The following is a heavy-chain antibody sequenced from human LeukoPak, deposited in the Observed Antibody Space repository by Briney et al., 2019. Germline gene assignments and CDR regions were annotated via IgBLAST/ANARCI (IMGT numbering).Heavy chain of an antibody. D-gene: IGHD1-26*01. V-gene: IGHV5-51*01. CDR2: IYPGDSDT. J-gene: IGHJ4*02. Sequence: WIRQAPGKGLEWMGIIYPGDSDTRYSPSFQGQVTISADKSISSAYLQWSSLKASDTAMYYCARRSVSYDFDYWGQGTLVTVSS. CDR3: ARRSVSYDFDY.